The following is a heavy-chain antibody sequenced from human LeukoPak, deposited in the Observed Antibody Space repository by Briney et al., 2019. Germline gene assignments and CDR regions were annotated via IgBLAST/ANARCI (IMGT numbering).Heavy chain of an antibody. Sequence: ASVNVSCTASGYTFTSYAMHWVRQAPGQRLEWMGWINAGNGNTKYSQKFQGRVTITRDTSASTAYMELSSLRSEDTAVYYCARGVGYQAADYWGQGTLVTVSS. D-gene: IGHD2-2*01. CDR1: GYTFTSYA. V-gene: IGHV1-3*01. CDR3: ARGVGYQAADY. CDR2: INAGNGNT. J-gene: IGHJ4*02.